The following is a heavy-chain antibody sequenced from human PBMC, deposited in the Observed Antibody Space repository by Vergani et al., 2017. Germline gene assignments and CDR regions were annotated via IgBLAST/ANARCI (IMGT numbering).Heavy chain of an antibody. Sequence: EVQLVASGGGLVKPGGSLTLSCAASGFPFRDYYMSGVRQAPGKGREWVSVISSGGSTYYADSVKGRFTISRDNSKNTLYLQMNSLRAEDTAVYYCASADSDSLFDYWGQGTLVTVSS. CDR1: GFPFRDYY. CDR3: ASADSDSLFDY. CDR2: ISSGGST. D-gene: IGHD4-11*01. J-gene: IGHJ4*02. V-gene: IGHV3-66*02.